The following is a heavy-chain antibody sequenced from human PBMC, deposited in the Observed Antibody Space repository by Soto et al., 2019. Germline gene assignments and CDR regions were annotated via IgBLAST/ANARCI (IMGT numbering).Heavy chain of an antibody. Sequence: QVQLVESGGGVVQPGRSLRLSCAASGFTFNKYGMHWVRQAPGKGLVWVTVISYDGSHKYYADSVKGRFTISRDNSKHTLYLQLNSLRDEDTAVYYCAKRRGDHSNYSWGIDVWGQGTTVTVSS. CDR2: ISYDGSHK. D-gene: IGHD4-4*01. V-gene: IGHV3-30*18. CDR1: GFTFNKYG. J-gene: IGHJ6*02. CDR3: AKRRGDHSNYSWGIDV.